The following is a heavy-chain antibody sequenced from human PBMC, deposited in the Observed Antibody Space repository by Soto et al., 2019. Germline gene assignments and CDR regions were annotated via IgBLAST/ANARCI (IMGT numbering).Heavy chain of an antibody. CDR1: GYTFTSYG. J-gene: IGHJ4*01. V-gene: IGHV1-18*01. CDR2: ISAYNGNT. Sequence: GASVKVSCKASGYTFTSYGISWVRQAPGQGLEWMGWISAYNGNTNYAQKLQGRVTMTTDTSTSTAYMELRSLRSDDTAVYYCAGDLPLVVVAATHSFGYWRHRTLFP. CDR3: AGDLPLVVVAATHSFGY. D-gene: IGHD2-15*01.